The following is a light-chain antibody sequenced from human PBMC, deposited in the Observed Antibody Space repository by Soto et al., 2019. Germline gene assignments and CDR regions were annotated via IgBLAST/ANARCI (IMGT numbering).Light chain of an antibody. CDR3: QQANSFPLT. Sequence: DIQMTQSPSSVSASVGDRVTITCRASQAIRAWLAWYQQKPGKAPNLLIYAASSLQSGVPSRFSGSGSGTDFTLTISSLQPEDFATYYCQQANSFPLTFGGGTKVEIK. CDR2: AAS. CDR1: QAIRAW. J-gene: IGKJ4*01. V-gene: IGKV1D-12*01.